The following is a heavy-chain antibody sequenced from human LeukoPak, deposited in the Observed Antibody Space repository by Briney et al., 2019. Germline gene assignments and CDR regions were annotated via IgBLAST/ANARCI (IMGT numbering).Heavy chain of an antibody. V-gene: IGHV4-34*01. J-gene: IGHJ6*03. D-gene: IGHD2-15*01. CDR1: GGSFSGYY. CDR3: AREYCSGGSCYSGGRVDYGYYYYMDV. Sequence: SETLSLTCAVYGGSFSGYYWSWIRQPPGKGLEWIGEINHSGSTNYNPSLKSRVTISVDTSKNQFSLKLSSVTAADTAVYYCAREYCSGGSCYSGGRVDYGYYYYMDVWGKGTTVTVSS. CDR2: INHSGST.